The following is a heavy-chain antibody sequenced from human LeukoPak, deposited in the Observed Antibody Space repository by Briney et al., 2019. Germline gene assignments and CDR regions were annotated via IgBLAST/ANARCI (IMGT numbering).Heavy chain of an antibody. V-gene: IGHV1-69*13. CDR1: GGTFSNCA. CDR3: ARGWLAETTVVTPYNY. Sequence: SVKVSCKTSGGTFSNCAISWVRQAPGQGLEWMGGIIPIFGTAHYAQKFQGGVTITADESTSTAYMELSSLRSEDTAVYYCARGWLAETTVVTPYNYWGQGTVVTVSS. J-gene: IGHJ4*02. D-gene: IGHD4-23*01. CDR2: IIPIFGTA.